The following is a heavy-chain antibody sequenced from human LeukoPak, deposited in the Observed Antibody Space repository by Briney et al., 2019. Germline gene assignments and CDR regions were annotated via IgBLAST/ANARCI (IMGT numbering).Heavy chain of an antibody. CDR3: ARASFWSGQGLYYYGMDV. CDR1: GFTVSSNY. Sequence: GGSLRLSCAASGFTVSSNYMSWVRQAPGKGLEWVSVIYSGGSTYYADSVKGRFTISRDNPKNTLYFQMNSLRAEDTAVYYCARASFWSGQGLYYYGMDVWGQGTTVTVSS. D-gene: IGHD3-3*01. CDR2: IYSGGST. J-gene: IGHJ6*02. V-gene: IGHV3-53*01.